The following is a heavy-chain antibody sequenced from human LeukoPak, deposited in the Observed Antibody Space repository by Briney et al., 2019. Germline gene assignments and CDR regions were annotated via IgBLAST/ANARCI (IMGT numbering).Heavy chain of an antibody. D-gene: IGHD2-21*01. V-gene: IGHV1-18*01. J-gene: IGHJ6*02. CDR3: ARDKGLGEKYYDYFYGMDA. CDR2: ISAYNDNT. Sequence: ASVKVSCKASGYTFTSYGISWVRQAPGQGLEWMGWISAYNDNTYYAQRVQGRVTMTTDMYTTTAYMELKSLRYDDTAVYYCARDKGLGEKYYDYFYGMDAWGQGTTVTVSS. CDR1: GYTFTSYG.